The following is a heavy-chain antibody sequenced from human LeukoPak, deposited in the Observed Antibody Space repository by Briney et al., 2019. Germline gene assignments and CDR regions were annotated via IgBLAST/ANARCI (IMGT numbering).Heavy chain of an antibody. Sequence: GGSLRLSCAASGFTFSSYAMHWVRQAPGKGLEYVSAISSNGGSTYYANSVKGRFTISRDNSKNTLYLQMGSLRAEDMAVYYCARDPLPLVDTAMGGEYYFDYWGQGTLVTVSS. CDR1: GFTFSSYA. CDR2: ISSNGGST. CDR3: ARDPLPLVDTAMGGEYYFDY. J-gene: IGHJ4*02. V-gene: IGHV3-64*01. D-gene: IGHD5-18*01.